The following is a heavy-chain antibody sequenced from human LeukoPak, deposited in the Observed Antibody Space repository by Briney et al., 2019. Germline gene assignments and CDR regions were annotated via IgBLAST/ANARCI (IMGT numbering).Heavy chain of an antibody. V-gene: IGHV4-39*02. CDR1: GGSISSSSYY. CDR3: ARESYYFDY. Sequence: SETLSLTCTVSGGSISSSSYYWGWIRQPPGKGLEWIGSIYYSGSTYYNPSLKSRVTISVDTSKNQFSLKLSSVTAADTAVYYCARESYYFDYWGQGTLVTVSS. J-gene: IGHJ4*02. CDR2: IYYSGST.